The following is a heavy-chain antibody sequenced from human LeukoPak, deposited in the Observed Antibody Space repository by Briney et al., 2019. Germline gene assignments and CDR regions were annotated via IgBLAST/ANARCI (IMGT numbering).Heavy chain of an antibody. D-gene: IGHD3-3*01. CDR1: GFTFSGSA. V-gene: IGHV3-73*01. J-gene: IGHJ6*03. Sequence: PGGSLRLSCAASGFTFSGSALHWVRQASGKGLEWVGRIRSKANSYATAYAASVKGRFTISRDDSKNTAYLQMNSLKTEDTAVYYSTRHDLDDFWGPGYYYMDVWGKGTTVTVSS. CDR3: TRHDLDDFWGPGYYYMDV. CDR2: IRSKANSYAT.